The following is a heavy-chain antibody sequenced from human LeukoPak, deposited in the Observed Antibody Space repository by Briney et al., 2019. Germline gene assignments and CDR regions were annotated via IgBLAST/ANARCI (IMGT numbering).Heavy chain of an antibody. V-gene: IGHV3-11*04. J-gene: IGHJ4*02. Sequence: GGSLRLSCAASGFTFSDYYMIWIRQAPGKGLEWVSYISSSGTTIYYADSVKGRFTISRDNAKNSLYLQMNSLRAEDTAVYYCARESHYYDSGTNMGYWGQGTLVTVSS. CDR1: GFTFSDYY. CDR2: ISSSGTTI. D-gene: IGHD3-10*01. CDR3: ARESHYYDSGTNMGY.